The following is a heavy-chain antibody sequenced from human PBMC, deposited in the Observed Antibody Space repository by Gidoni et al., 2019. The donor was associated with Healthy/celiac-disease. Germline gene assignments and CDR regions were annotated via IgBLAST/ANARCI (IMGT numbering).Heavy chain of an antibody. CDR1: AFTFSSYV. CDR3: AKDIYATGSAAGTRSLRYYYYGMDV. V-gene: IGHV3-30*18. D-gene: IGHD6-13*01. CDR2: ISYDGSNK. J-gene: IGHJ6*02. Sequence: QVQLVESGGGVVQPGRSLRLSCAASAFTFSSYVMHWVRQAPGKGLEWVAVISYDGSNKYYADSVKGRFTISRDNSKNTLYLQMNSLRAEDTAVYYCAKDIYATGSAAGTRSLRYYYYGMDVWGQGTTVTVSS.